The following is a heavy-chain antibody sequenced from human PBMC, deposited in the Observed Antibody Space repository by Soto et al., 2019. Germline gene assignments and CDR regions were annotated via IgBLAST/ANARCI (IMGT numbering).Heavy chain of an antibody. CDR3: AKDRDYPRDYFHY. V-gene: IGHV3-23*01. Sequence: SRGSLRLSCAASGFTFSSYAMSWVRQSPGKGLEWVSAVSGNGQGIYYADSVRGRFTISRDNSKNTVFLHMDSLRAEDTAVYYCAKDRDYPRDYFHYWGQGTLVTVSS. CDR1: GFTFSSYA. D-gene: IGHD3-10*01. J-gene: IGHJ4*02. CDR2: VSGNGQGI.